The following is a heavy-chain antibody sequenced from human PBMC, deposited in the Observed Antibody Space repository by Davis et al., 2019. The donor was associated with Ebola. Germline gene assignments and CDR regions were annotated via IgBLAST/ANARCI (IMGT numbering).Heavy chain of an antibody. D-gene: IGHD3-22*01. V-gene: IGHV3-23*01. CDR1: GFVFRNYV. J-gene: IGHJ4*02. CDR3: VKGGGYFDTSGYPFDY. CDR2: ISGSGGTT. Sequence: GESLKISCAASGFVFRNYVMSWVRQAPGKGLEWVSSISGSGGTTYYADSVEGRFTISRDNSRHTVFLQMNSLRAEDTALYYCVKGGGYFDTSGYPFDYWGQGTLVTVSS.